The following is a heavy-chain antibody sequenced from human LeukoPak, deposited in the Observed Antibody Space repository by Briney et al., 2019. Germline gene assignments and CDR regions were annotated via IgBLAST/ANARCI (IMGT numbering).Heavy chain of an antibody. CDR1: GFTFSSYS. CDR3: ARDGFNYNVYYYYMDV. D-gene: IGHD3-22*01. J-gene: IGHJ6*03. V-gene: IGHV3-48*01. Sequence: GGSLRLSCAASGFTFSSYSMNWVRQAPGKGLEWVSYISSSSSTIYYADSVKGRFTISRGNAKNSLYLQMNSLRAEDTAVYYCARDGFNYNVYYYYMDVWGKGTTVTVSS. CDR2: ISSSSSTI.